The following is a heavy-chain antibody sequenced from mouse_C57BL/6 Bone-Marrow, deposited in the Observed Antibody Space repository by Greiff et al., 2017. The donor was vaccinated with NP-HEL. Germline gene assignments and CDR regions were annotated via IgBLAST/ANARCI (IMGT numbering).Heavy chain of an antibody. CDR1: GFTFSSYG. V-gene: IGHV5-6*01. Sequence: EVHLVESGGDLVKPGGSLKLSCAASGFTFSSYGMSWVRQTPDKRLEWVATISSGGSYTYYPDSVKGRFTISRDNAKNTLYLQMSSLKSEDTAMYYCARHLILRSGGDWYFDVWGTGTTVTVSS. CDR3: ARHLILRSGGDWYFDV. J-gene: IGHJ1*03. D-gene: IGHD1-1*01. CDR2: ISSGGSYT.